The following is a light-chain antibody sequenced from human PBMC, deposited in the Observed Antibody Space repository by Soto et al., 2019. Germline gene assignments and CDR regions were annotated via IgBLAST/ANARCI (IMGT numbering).Light chain of an antibody. V-gene: IGKV1-5*03. CDR2: KAS. CDR1: QSISRS. J-gene: IGKJ5*01. CDR3: QQHNSFSIK. Sequence: DIHMTLSPSTLSASVGDRVTIPCRASQSISRSVAWYQQTPGKAPKLLIYKASSLESGVPSRLSGSGSGTEFTLTINSLQADDFATYSCQQHNSFSIKFGQGTRLEIK.